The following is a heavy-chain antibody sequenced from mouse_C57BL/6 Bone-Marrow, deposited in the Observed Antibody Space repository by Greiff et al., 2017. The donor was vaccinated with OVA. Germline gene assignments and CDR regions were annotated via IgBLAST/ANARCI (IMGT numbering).Heavy chain of an antibody. D-gene: IGHD1-1*01. CDR3: ATYYYGSSYEGYFDY. V-gene: IGHV14-2*01. CDR2: IDPEAGET. J-gene: IGHJ2*01. CDR1: GFNIKDYY. Sequence: EVMLVESGAELVKPGASVKLSCTASGFNIKDYYMHWVKQTPEQGLEWIGRIDPEAGETKYAPKFQGKATITADTSSNTAYLQLSSLTSEDTAVYYCATYYYGSSYEGYFDYWGQGTTLTVSS.